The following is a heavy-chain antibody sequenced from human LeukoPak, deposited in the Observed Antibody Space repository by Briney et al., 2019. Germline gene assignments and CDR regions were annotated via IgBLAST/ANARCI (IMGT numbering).Heavy chain of an antibody. Sequence: GASVKVSCKASGGTFSSYAISWVRQAPGQGLEWMGGIIPIYGTANYAQKFQGRVTITADESTSTAYMELSSLRSEDTAVYYYARDFGRDGYNFWGQGTLVTVSS. D-gene: IGHD5-24*01. V-gene: IGHV1-69*13. CDR1: GGTFSSYA. J-gene: IGHJ4*02. CDR3: ARDFGRDGYNF. CDR2: IIPIYGTA.